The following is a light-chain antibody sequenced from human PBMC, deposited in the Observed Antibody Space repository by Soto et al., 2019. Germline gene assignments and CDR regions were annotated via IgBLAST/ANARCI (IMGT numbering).Light chain of an antibody. Sequence: EIVLTQSPGTLSLSPGERATLSCRASQSVRSSYLAWYQQKPGQAPRLLIYGTSSRATGIPDRVIGSGSGTDFTVTITRLEPEDFAVYYCQQYGSSPLTFGGGTKVEIK. CDR2: GTS. J-gene: IGKJ4*01. CDR1: QSVRSSY. CDR3: QQYGSSPLT. V-gene: IGKV3-20*01.